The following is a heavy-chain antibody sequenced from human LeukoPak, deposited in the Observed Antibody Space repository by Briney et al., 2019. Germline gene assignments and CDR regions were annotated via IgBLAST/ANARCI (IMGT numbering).Heavy chain of an antibody. CDR1: GGTFTSSA. Sequence: SVWVSSKASGGTFTSSAISWVRQAPGQGLEWMGRIIPILGIANYAQKFQGRVTITADKSTSTAYMELSSLRSEDTAVYYCARGNNDIVVVVAATEDNSFEPWGHGTLVTVSS. V-gene: IGHV1-69*04. D-gene: IGHD2-15*01. CDR2: IIPILGIA. CDR3: ARGNNDIVVVVAATEDNSFEP. J-gene: IGHJ5*02.